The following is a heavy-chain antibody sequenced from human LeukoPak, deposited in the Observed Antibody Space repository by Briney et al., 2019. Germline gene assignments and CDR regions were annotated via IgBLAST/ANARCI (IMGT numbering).Heavy chain of an antibody. D-gene: IGHD6-13*01. CDR1: GFTVNSNY. V-gene: IGHV3-53*01. CDR2: LYNTGNT. Sequence: PGGSLRLSCAASGFTVNSNYLSWVRQAPGKGLEWXSTLYNTGNTYYANSVKGRFSISRDNSKNTLFLQMNSLRAEDTAVYYCARLTADGRLYFVDWGPGTLVTVSS. CDR3: ARLTADGRLYFVD. J-gene: IGHJ4*02.